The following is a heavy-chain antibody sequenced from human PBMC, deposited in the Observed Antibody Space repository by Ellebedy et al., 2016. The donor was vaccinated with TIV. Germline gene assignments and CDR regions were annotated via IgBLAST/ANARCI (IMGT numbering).Heavy chain of an antibody. J-gene: IGHJ4*02. CDR2: IYYSGST. V-gene: IGHV4-59*01. Sequence: MPSETLSLTCTVSYDSISSYYWSWIRQPPGKGLEWIGYIYYSGSTNYNPSLKSRVTISLDTSKNQLSLKLSSVTAADTAVYYCANGPNQDFFDYWGQGTLVTVSS. CDR1: YDSISSYY. D-gene: IGHD1-14*01. CDR3: ANGPNQDFFDY.